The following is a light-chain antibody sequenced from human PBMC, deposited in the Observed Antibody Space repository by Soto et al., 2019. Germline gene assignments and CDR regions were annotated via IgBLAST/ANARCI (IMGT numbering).Light chain of an antibody. V-gene: IGKV1-39*01. CDR3: QQSYSAPT. Sequence: DIQLTQSPSSLSASVGDIVTITCRASQRITNYLNWYQQTPGRAPKILIYAASTFQSGVPSRFRGSGSGTDFTLTISSLQPEDFATYYCQQSYSAPTFGQGTKVDIK. CDR1: QRITNY. CDR2: AAS. J-gene: IGKJ1*01.